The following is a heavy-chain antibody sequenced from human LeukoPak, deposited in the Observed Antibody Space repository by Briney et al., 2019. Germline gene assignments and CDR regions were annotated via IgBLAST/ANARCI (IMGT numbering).Heavy chain of an antibody. CDR2: IYHSGST. CDR3: AMMDAGASTSPFDY. D-gene: IGHD3-10*01. CDR1: GGSISSGDYY. Sequence: NPSETLSLTCTVSGGSISSGDYYWSWIRQPPGKGLEWIGYIYHSGSTYYNPSLKSRVTISVDRSKNQFSLKLSSVTAADTAVYYCAMMDAGASTSPFDYWGQGTLVTVSS. V-gene: IGHV4-30-2*01. J-gene: IGHJ4*02.